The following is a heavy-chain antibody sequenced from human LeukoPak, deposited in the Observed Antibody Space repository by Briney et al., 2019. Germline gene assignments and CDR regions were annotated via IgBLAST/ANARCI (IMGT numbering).Heavy chain of an antibody. J-gene: IGHJ4*02. CDR1: GGSIRNYY. CDR2: IFISRNT. D-gene: IGHD3-22*01. V-gene: IGHV4-4*07. CDR3: ARESKSYDGSGYYHDY. Sequence: SETLSLTCIVSGGSIRNYYWSWIRQPAGKGLEWIGRIFISRNTDYNPSLKSRVTVSVDTSNNQFSLELTSVTAADTAVYYCARESKSYDGSGYYHDYWGQGTLVTVSS.